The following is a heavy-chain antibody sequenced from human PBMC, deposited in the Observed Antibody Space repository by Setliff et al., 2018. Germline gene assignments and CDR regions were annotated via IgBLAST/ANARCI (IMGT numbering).Heavy chain of an antibody. CDR3: AKRGSKDILHGFDI. CDR1: GFAFSDYA. CDR2: ISPSGDVT. J-gene: IGHJ3*02. V-gene: IGHV3-23*01. Sequence: PGGSLRLSCAASGFAFSDYAMSWVRLAPGRGLEWVSGISPSGDVTLYADSVKGRFTIFRDNSKNTLSLQMSGLRAEDTAIYYCAKRGSKDILHGFDIWGQGTMVTVS.